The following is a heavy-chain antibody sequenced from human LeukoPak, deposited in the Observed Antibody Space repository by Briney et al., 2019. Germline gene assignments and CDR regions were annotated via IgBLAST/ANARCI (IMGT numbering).Heavy chain of an antibody. CDR1: GESLSGYY. Sequence: PSETLSLTCAVYGESLSGYYGSWIRQPPGKGLEWIGEINHSGGTSYNPSLKSRVTISIDTSRNQFSLRLNSVTAADTAVYYCARGVLRYYYFDYWGQGALVTVSS. CDR2: INHSGGT. D-gene: IGHD1-26*01. J-gene: IGHJ4*02. CDR3: ARGVLRYYYFDY. V-gene: IGHV4-34*01.